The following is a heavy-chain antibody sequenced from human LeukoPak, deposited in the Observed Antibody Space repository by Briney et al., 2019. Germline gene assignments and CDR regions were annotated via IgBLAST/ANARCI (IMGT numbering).Heavy chain of an antibody. Sequence: SETLSLTCAVYGGSFSDYYWSWIRQPPGKGLEWIGEINHGGSTNYNPSLKSRVTLSVDTSKNQFSLKLTSVTAADTSVYYCARDGYSTPDVWGQGTTVTVSS. V-gene: IGHV4-34*01. D-gene: IGHD6-13*01. CDR1: GGSFSDYY. CDR2: INHGGST. J-gene: IGHJ6*02. CDR3: ARDGYSTPDV.